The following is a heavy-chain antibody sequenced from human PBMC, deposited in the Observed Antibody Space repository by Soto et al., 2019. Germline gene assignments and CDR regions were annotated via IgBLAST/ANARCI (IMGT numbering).Heavy chain of an antibody. D-gene: IGHD6-6*01. CDR3: ASPAGQLPGSFDY. J-gene: IGHJ4*02. CDR2: IYYSGST. V-gene: IGHV4-39*01. CDR1: GGSISSSSYY. Sequence: QLQLQESGPGLVKPSETLSLTCTVSGGSISSSSYYWGWIRQPPGKGLEWIGSIYYSGSTYYNPSLQSRVTISVDTSKNQFSLKLSSVTAADTAVYYCASPAGQLPGSFDYWGQGTLVTVSS.